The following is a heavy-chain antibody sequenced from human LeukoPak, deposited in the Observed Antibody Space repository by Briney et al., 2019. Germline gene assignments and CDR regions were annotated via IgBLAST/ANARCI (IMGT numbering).Heavy chain of an antibody. V-gene: IGHV4-59*01. CDR3: ARARADYYDSSGYWDAFDI. CDR2: IYYSGST. CDR1: GGSISSYY. J-gene: IGHJ3*02. D-gene: IGHD3-22*01. Sequence: PSETLSLTCTVSGGSISSYYWSWIRQSPGKGLEWIGYIYYSGSTNYNPSLKSRVTISVDTSKNQFSLKLSSVTAADTAVYYCARARADYYDSSGYWDAFDIWGQGTMVTVSS.